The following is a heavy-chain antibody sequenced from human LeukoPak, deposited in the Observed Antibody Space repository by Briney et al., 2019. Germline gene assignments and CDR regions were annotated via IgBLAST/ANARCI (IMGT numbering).Heavy chain of an antibody. Sequence: ASVKVSCKASGYTFTSYGISWVRQAPGRGLEWMGWISAYNGNTNYAQKLQGRVTMTTDTSTSTAYMELSSLRSEDTAVYYCARTHDYGDYWLDWFDPWGQGTLVTVSS. V-gene: IGHV1-18*01. J-gene: IGHJ5*02. CDR2: ISAYNGNT. CDR3: ARTHDYGDYWLDWFDP. CDR1: GYTFTSYG. D-gene: IGHD4-17*01.